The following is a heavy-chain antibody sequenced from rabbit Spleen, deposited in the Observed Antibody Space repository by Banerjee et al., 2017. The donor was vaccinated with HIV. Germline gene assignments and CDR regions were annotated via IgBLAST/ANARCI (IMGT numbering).Heavy chain of an antibody. D-gene: IGHD7-1*01. J-gene: IGHJ4*01. CDR2: IYVSVGST. Sequence: QQQLEESGGGLVKPGGTLTLTCKVSGIDFSNYYYMCWVRQAPGKGLELIACIYVSVGSTWYASWVNGRFSISKTSSTTVTLQMTSLTAADTATYFCARDPGRPFNLWGPGTLVTVS. V-gene: IGHV1S43*01. CDR1: GIDFSNYYY. CDR3: ARDPGRPFNL.